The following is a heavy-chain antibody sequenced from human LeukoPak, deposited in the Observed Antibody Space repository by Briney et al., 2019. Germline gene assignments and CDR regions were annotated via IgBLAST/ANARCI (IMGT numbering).Heavy chain of an antibody. J-gene: IGHJ5*02. CDR2: INSDGSST. CDR1: GFTFSSYW. CDR3: ARDKYYGSGNWFDP. D-gene: IGHD3-10*01. V-gene: IGHV3-74*01. Sequence: GGSLRLSCAASGFTFSSYWMHWVRQAPGKGLVWVSRINSDGSSTSYADSVKGRFTISRDNAKNTLYLQMSSLRAEDTAVYYCARDKYYGSGNWFDPWGQGTLVTVSS.